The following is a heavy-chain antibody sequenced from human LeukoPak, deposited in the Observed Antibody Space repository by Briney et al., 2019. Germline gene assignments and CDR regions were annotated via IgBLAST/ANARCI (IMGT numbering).Heavy chain of an antibody. D-gene: IGHD3-22*01. CDR1: GFTFSSYG. V-gene: IGHV3-30*03. J-gene: IGHJ3*02. Sequence: GRSLRLSCAASGFTFSSYGMHWVRQAPGKGLEWVAVISYDGSNKYYADSVKGRFTISRDNSKNTLYLQMNSLRAEDTAVYYCARRRVVVIHDAFDIWGQGTMVTVSS. CDR2: ISYDGSNK. CDR3: ARRRVVVIHDAFDI.